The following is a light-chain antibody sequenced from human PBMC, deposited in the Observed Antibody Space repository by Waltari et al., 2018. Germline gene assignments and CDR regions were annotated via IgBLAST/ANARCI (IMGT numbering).Light chain of an antibody. CDR3: AAWDDSLNGWV. CDR1: SSNIGSNS. J-gene: IGLJ3*02. CDR2: NDG. V-gene: IGLV1-44*01. Sequence: QSVLTQPPSASGTPGQSVTISCSGSSSNIGSNSVNWYQQLPGSAPKLLIYNDGQRPSGVPDRFSGSKSGTAASLAISGLQSEDEADYYCAAWDDSLNGWVFGGGTKLTVL.